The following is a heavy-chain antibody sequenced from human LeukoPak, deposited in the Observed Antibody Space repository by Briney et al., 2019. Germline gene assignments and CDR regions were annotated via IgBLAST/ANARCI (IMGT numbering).Heavy chain of an antibody. CDR3: ARGRYSSGGFDF. J-gene: IGHJ4*02. D-gene: IGHD6-19*01. V-gene: IGHV6-1*01. CDR1: GDSVSTNSVV. Sequence: HSQTLSLTCAISGDSVSTNSVVWNWIRQSPSRGLEWLGRTYYRSKWFNDYAESVNSRVIINPDTSKNQFSLLLDSVTPEDTAVYYCARGRYSSGGFDFWGQGTLVSVSS. CDR2: TYYRSKWFN.